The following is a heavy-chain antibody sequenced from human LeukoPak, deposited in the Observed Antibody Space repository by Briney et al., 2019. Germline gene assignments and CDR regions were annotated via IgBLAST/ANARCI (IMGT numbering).Heavy chain of an antibody. CDR2: INHSGST. V-gene: IGHV4-34*01. Sequence: SETLSLTCAVYGGSFSGYYWSWIRQPPGKGLEWIGEINHSGSTNYNPSLKSRVTIPVDTSKNQFSLKLSSVTAADTAVYYCARTPWTTYFDYWGQGTLVTVSS. CDR3: ARTPWTTYFDY. CDR1: GGSFSGYY. J-gene: IGHJ4*02. D-gene: IGHD3/OR15-3a*01.